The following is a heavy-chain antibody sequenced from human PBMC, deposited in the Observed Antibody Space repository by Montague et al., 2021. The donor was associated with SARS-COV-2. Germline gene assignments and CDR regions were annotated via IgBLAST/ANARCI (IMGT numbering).Heavy chain of an antibody. CDR2: T. CDR3: ARGFYY. V-gene: IGHV4-59*09. Sequence: TNYNPSLKSRVTISVDTSKNQFSLKLRSVTAAATAVYYCARGFYYWGQGTLVTASS. J-gene: IGHJ4*02.